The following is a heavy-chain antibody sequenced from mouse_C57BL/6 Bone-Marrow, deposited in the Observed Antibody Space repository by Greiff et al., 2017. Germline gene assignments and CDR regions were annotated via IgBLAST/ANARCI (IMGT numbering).Heavy chain of an antibody. V-gene: IGHV1-54*01. Sequence: QVQLQQSGAELVRPGTSVKVSCKASGYAFTNYLIEWVKQRPGQGLEWIGVINPGSGGTNYNEKFQGKATLTADKSSSTAYMQLSSLTSADSAVYFCARGGLRRRDWYFDVWGTGTTVTVSS. J-gene: IGHJ1*03. CDR1: GYAFTNYL. CDR2: INPGSGGT. CDR3: ARGGLRRRDWYFDV. D-gene: IGHD2-2*01.